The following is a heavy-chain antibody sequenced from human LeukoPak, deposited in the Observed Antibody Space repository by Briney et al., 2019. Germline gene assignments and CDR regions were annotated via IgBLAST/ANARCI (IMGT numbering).Heavy chain of an antibody. CDR1: GFTFSTYA. CDR3: AKDEVDY. Sequence: GGSLRLPCAASGFTFSTYAMTWVRQAPGKGLEWVSSISDSGGRTYYADSVKDRFIISRDNSKNALYLQMNSLRAEDTAVYYCAKDEVDYWGQGTLVTVSS. CDR2: ISDSGGRT. J-gene: IGHJ4*02. V-gene: IGHV3-23*01.